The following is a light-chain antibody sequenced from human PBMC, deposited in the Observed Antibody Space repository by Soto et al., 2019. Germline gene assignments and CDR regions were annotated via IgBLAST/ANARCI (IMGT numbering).Light chain of an antibody. CDR3: LQYHNWPWT. V-gene: IGKV3-15*01. Sequence: EIVMTQSPATLSVSPGERATLSCRASQSVYSNLAWYKQKPGQAPRLLIFGASTEAAGISARFSGSGSGTEFTITISSLQSEDFAVYYCLQYHNWPWTFGQGTKVEIK. CDR2: GAS. J-gene: IGKJ1*01. CDR1: QSVYSN.